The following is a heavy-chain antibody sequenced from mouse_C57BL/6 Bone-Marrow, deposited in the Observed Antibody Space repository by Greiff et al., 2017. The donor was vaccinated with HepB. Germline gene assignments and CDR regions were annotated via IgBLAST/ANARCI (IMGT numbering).Heavy chain of an antibody. D-gene: IGHD1-1*01. CDR1: GYTFTSYW. CDR2: INPSSGYT. J-gene: IGHJ3*01. Sequence: QVQLQQSGAELAKPGASVTLSCKASGYTFTSYWMHWVKQRPGQGLEWIGYINPSSGYTKYNQKFKDKATLTADKSSSTAYMQLSSLTYEDSAVYYCASLTTVVAKGFAYWGQGTLVTVSA. V-gene: IGHV1-7*01. CDR3: ASLTTVVAKGFAY.